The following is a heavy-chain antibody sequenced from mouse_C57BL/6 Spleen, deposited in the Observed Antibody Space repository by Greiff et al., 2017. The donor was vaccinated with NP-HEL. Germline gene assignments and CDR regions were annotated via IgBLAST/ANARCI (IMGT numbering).Heavy chain of an antibody. D-gene: IGHD3-3*01. V-gene: IGHV5-4*01. Sequence: EVHLVESGGGLVKPGGSLKLSCAASGFTFSSYAMSWVRQTPEKRLEWVATISDGGSYTYYPDNVKGRFTISRDNAKNNLYLQMSHLKSEDTAMYYCARVRAGYYFDYWGQGTTLTVSS. J-gene: IGHJ2*01. CDR3: ARVRAGYYFDY. CDR1: GFTFSSYA. CDR2: ISDGGSYT.